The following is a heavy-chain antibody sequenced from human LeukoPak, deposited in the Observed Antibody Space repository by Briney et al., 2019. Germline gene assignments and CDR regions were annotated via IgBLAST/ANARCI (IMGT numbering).Heavy chain of an antibody. CDR2: IYYSGST. J-gene: IGHJ4*02. CDR1: GGSISSGDYY. V-gene: IGHV4-30-4*01. Sequence: SETLSLTCTVSGGSISSGDYYWSWIRRPPGKGLEWIGYIYYSGSTYYNPSLKSRVTISVDTPKNQFSLKLSSVTAADTAVYYCARVVPAALLYYFDYWGQGTLVTVSS. CDR3: ARVVPAALLYYFDY. D-gene: IGHD2-2*01.